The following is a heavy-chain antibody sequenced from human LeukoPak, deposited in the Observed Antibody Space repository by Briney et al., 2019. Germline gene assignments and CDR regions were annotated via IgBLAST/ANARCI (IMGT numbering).Heavy chain of an antibody. V-gene: IGHV4-4*02. D-gene: IGHD1-26*01. Sequence: SETLSLTCAISGDSFSNSKWWSWVRQPPGKGLEWIGQIYYSGSTNYNPSLKSRVTISVDRSKNQFPLKLSSVTAADTAVYYCARAGGCYYGFDYWGQGTLVTVSS. J-gene: IGHJ4*02. CDR2: IYYSGST. CDR3: ARAGGCYYGFDY. CDR1: GDSFSNSKW.